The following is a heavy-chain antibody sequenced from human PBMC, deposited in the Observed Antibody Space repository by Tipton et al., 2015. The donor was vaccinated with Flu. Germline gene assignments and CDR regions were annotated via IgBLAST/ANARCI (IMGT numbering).Heavy chain of an antibody. J-gene: IGHJ4*02. Sequence: VQLVQSGGGLVQPGGSLRLSCAASGFSFSSYWVSWVRQAPGKGLEWVANINQDGSEKYYVDSVRGRFTISRDNAKKSLYLQMNSLRAEDTAVYYCAISSTSGTTWGYWGQGTLVTVSS. CDR1: GFSFSSYW. CDR3: AISSTSGTTWGY. V-gene: IGHV3-7*01. D-gene: IGHD1-1*01. CDR2: INQDGSEK.